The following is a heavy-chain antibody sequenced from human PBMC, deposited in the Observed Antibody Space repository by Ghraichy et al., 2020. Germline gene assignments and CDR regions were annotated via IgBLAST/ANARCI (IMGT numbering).Heavy chain of an antibody. CDR3: AKDPTSRKIWGGSPSRFSFDY. CDR1: GFTLSSYV. J-gene: IGHJ4*02. D-gene: IGHD3-3*01. V-gene: IGHV3-23*01. Sequence: GGSLRLSCAASGFTLSSYVMSWVRQAPGKGLEWVSAISGSGGSTYYADSVEGRFTISRDNSKGTLYLQMNSLRAEDTAVYYCAKDPTSRKIWGGSPSRFSFDYWGQGALVTVSS. CDR2: ISGSGGST.